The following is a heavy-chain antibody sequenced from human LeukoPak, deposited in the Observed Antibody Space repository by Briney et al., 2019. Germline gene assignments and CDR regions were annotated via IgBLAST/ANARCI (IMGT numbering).Heavy chain of an antibody. CDR2: FHTAGDT. D-gene: IGHD2-2*01. Sequence: PGGSLRLSCAASGFTFSNYDMHWVRQATGKGLEWVSAFHTAGDTHYSGSVKGRFATSRENAKNSFYLQMNNQRAGDTAVYYCARGSCSSSSCYERLNGLDVWGQGTPVTVSS. J-gene: IGHJ6*02. CDR3: ARGSCSSSSCYERLNGLDV. V-gene: IGHV3-13*01. CDR1: GFTFSNYD.